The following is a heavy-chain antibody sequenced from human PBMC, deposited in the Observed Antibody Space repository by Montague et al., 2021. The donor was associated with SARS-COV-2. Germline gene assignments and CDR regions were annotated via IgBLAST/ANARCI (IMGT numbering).Heavy chain of an antibody. CDR2: IFTTGST. D-gene: IGHD1-1*01. V-gene: IGHV4-4*07. CDR1: GGSIRSFY. Sequence: SETLSLTCTVSGGSIRSFYWSWIRQSAGKGLEWIGRIFTTGSTNYNPSLKSRITMSVDMAKNQFSLNLNSVTAADTAVYYCARGAPGYWGQGTLVTVSS. CDR3: ARGAPGY. J-gene: IGHJ4*02.